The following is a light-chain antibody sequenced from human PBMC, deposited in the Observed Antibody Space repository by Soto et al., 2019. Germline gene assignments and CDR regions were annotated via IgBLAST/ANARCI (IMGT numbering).Light chain of an antibody. CDR3: QQYNNWPIT. CDR1: QSVTSD. J-gene: IGKJ5*01. Sequence: EIVMTQSPATLSVSPGESATLSCWASQSVTSDLAWYQQKPGQAPRLLIYGASTRATGIPARFSGSGSGTEFTLTISSLQSEDFEIYYCQQYNNWPITFGQGTRLEIK. V-gene: IGKV3-15*01. CDR2: GAS.